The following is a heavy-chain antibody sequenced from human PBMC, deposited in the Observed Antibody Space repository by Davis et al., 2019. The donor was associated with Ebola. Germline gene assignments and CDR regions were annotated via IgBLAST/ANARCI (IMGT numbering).Heavy chain of an antibody. V-gene: IGHV4-59*12. J-gene: IGHJ5*02. CDR1: GGSISSYY. CDR2: IYYSGST. CDR3: ARGYNSGSYCWHDP. D-gene: IGHD1-26*01. Sequence: PGGSLRLSCTVSGGSISSYYWSWIRQPPGKGLEWIGYIYYSGSTYYNPSLKSRVTISVDTSKNQFSLKLSSVTAADTAVYYCARGYNSGSYCWHDPWGQGTLVTVSS.